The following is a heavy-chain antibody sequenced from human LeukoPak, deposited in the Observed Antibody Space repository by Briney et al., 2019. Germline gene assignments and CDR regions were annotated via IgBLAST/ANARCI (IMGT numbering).Heavy chain of an antibody. CDR3: ARIYVDTAMVRWFDP. D-gene: IGHD5-18*01. Sequence: SGTLSLTCAVSGGSISSSNWWSWVRQPPGKGLEGIGEIYHSGSTNYNPSLKSRVTISVDKSKNQFSLKLSSVTAADTAVYYCARIYVDTAMVRWFDPWGQGTLVSVSS. V-gene: IGHV4-4*02. J-gene: IGHJ5*02. CDR1: GGSISSSNW. CDR2: IYHSGST.